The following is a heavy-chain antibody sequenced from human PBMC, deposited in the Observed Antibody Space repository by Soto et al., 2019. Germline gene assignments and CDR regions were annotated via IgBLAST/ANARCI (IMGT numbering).Heavy chain of an antibody. D-gene: IGHD2-21*01. J-gene: IGHJ4*02. Sequence: GGSLRLSCAASGFTFSSYGMHWVRQAPGKGLEWVAVISYDGSNKYYADSVKGRFTISRGNSKNTLYLQMNSLRAEDTAVYYCAKDLHIDYWGQGTLVTVSS. CDR3: AKDLHIDY. CDR1: GFTFSSYG. V-gene: IGHV3-30*18. CDR2: ISYDGSNK.